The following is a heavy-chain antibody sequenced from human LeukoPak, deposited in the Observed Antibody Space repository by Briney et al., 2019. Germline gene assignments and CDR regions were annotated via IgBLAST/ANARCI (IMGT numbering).Heavy chain of an antibody. D-gene: IGHD1-26*01. J-gene: IGHJ4*02. CDR1: GFSLSTYE. CDR2: ISRSGSTI. Sequence: GGSLRLSCAASGFSLSTYELNWVRQAPGKGLEWVSYISRSGSTIYYADSVKGRFTVSRDNAKSSLYLQMNSLRAEDTAVYYCARKISGSYYEYLDYWGQGTLVTVSS. V-gene: IGHV3-48*03. CDR3: ARKISGSYYEYLDY.